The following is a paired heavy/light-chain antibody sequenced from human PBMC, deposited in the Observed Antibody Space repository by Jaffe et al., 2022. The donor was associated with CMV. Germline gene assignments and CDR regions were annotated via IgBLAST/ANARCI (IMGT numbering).Light chain of an antibody. J-gene: IGLJ1*01. CDR2: RSN. V-gene: IGLV1-47*01. Sequence: QSVLTQPPSASGTPGQRITISCSGSSSDIGSNYVYWYQQLPGTAPKLLIYRSNQRPSGVPDRFSGSKSGTSASLAISGLRSEDEADYYCAAWDDSLSGFVFGSGTKVTVL. CDR1: SSDIGSNY. CDR3: AAWDDSLSGFV.
Heavy chain of an antibody. Sequence: EVQLVESGGTLVQAGGSLRLSCSASGFTFNAYAMHWVRQAPGKGLEYLSAISSSGGRTYYADSVKGRFTISRDDSKNILYLQMSSLRADDTAVYYCVKNRGTDCSSISCNYYYMDVWGKGTTVTVSS. CDR2: ISSSGGRT. CDR1: GFTFNAYA. D-gene: IGHD2-2*01. CDR3: VKNRGTDCSSISCNYYYMDV. V-gene: IGHV3-64D*06. J-gene: IGHJ6*03.